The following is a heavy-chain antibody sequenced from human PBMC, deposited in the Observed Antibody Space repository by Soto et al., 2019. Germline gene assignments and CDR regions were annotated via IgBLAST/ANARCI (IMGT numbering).Heavy chain of an antibody. Sequence: EVQLVESGGDLVQPGGSLRLSCAASGFSFSIFWMHWVRQAPGKGLVWVSSINGGGSSADYADSVKGRFTFSRDNAKNTVYPRLSSLRAEGAAVYYCTRGGCYSGYDLFHYWGQGTLVTVSS. V-gene: IGHV3-74*01. CDR3: TRGGCYSGYDLFHY. D-gene: IGHD5-12*01. CDR1: GFSFSIFW. CDR2: INGGGSSA. J-gene: IGHJ4*02.